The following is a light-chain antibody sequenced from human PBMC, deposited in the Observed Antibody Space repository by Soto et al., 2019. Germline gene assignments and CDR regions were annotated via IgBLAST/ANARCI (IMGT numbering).Light chain of an antibody. CDR2: GAS. V-gene: IGKV3-20*01. J-gene: IGKJ2*01. CDR3: QQYRTSPPYT. CDR1: QSVSSSY. Sequence: EIVLTQSPGTLSLSPGERATLSCRASQSVSSSYLAWYQQKPGQAPRLLIYGASSRATGIPDRFSGSGSVTDFTLTISRLDPQDFAVYYCQQYRTSPPYTFGQGTNLEIK.